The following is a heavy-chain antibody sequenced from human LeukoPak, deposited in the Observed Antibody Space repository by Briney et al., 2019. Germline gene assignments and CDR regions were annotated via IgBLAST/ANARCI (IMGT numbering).Heavy chain of an antibody. J-gene: IGHJ4*02. CDR1: GYSISSGYY. D-gene: IGHD3-22*01. Sequence: SETLSLTCTVSGYSISSGYYWGWIRQPPGKGLEWIGSIYHSGSTYYNPSLKSRVTISVDTSKNQFSLKLSSVTAADTAVYYCARTYYYDTTENFDYWGQGTLVTVSS. CDR3: ARTYYYDTTENFDY. CDR2: IYHSGST. V-gene: IGHV4-38-2*02.